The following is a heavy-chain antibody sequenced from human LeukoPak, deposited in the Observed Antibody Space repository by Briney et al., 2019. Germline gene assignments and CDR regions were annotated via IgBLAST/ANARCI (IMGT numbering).Heavy chain of an antibody. CDR2: IYYSGST. D-gene: IGHD5-24*01. V-gene: IGHV4-59*01. Sequence: SETLSLTCTVSGGSISNFYWSWIRQPPGKGLEWIGFIYYSGSTNYNPSLKSRVTISVDTSKNQFSLKLSSVTAADTAVYYCARDRFGDGYNSLDYWGQGTLVTVSS. J-gene: IGHJ4*02. CDR3: ARDRFGDGYNSLDY. CDR1: GGSISNFY.